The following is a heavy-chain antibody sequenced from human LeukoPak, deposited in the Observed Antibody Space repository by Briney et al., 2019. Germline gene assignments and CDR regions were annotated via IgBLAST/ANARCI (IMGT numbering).Heavy chain of an antibody. CDR2: VRYDGRDK. J-gene: IGHJ4*02. D-gene: IGHD2-21*01. Sequence: EAGGSLRLSCDVSGFTFSAYGILWVRHSPGKGLEWVAFVRYDGRDKFYADSVKGRFIVYKDNYRLALQLHMNSLRSEDTAVYFCARGGARDIWYFAYWGQGSRVTVSS. CDR1: GFTFSAYG. V-gene: IGHV3-30*02. CDR3: ARGGARDIWYFAY.